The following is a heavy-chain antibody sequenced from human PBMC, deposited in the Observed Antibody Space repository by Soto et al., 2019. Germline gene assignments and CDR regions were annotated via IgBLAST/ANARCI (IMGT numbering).Heavy chain of an antibody. CDR3: ANSIAVAGTEYYYYGMEV. D-gene: IGHD6-19*01. J-gene: IGHJ6*02. Sequence: HPGGSLRLSCAASGFTFSSYWMSWVRQAPGKGLEWVANIKQDGSEKYYVDSVKGRFTISRDNAKNSLYLQMNSLRAEDTAVYYCANSIAVAGTEYYYYGMEVWGQGTTVTVSS. CDR1: GFTFSSYW. CDR2: IKQDGSEK. V-gene: IGHV3-7*03.